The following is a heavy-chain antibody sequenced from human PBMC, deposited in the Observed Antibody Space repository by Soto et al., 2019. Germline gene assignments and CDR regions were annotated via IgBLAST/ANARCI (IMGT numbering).Heavy chain of an antibody. CDR1: GGPVSSGSYH. J-gene: IGHJ4*02. Sequence: QVHLQESGPGLVKPSETLSLTCPVSGGPVSSGSYHWSWIRQPPGRGLESIVYIFYNGSTHYNTPLKSRLSITLDTPKTRCCVRLTSVTSADTAVYYRARVSIVGAAAYDYWGQGTLVTVSS. D-gene: IGHD1-26*01. CDR3: ARVSIVGAAAYDY. CDR2: IFYNGST. V-gene: IGHV4-61*01.